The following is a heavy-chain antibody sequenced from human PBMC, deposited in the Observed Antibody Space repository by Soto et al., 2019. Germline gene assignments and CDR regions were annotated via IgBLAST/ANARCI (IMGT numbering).Heavy chain of an antibody. J-gene: IGHJ6*02. CDR2: ISGSGGST. CDR3: AKDQGVVVAATPMDF. V-gene: IGHV3-23*01. Sequence: EVQLLESGGGLVQPGGSLRLSCAASGFTFSSYAMSWVRQAPGKGLEWVSAISGSGGSTYYADSVKGRITISRDNSKNTLYLQMNSLRAEDTAVYYCAKDQGVVVAATPMDFWGQGTTVTVSS. D-gene: IGHD2-15*01. CDR1: GFTFSSYA.